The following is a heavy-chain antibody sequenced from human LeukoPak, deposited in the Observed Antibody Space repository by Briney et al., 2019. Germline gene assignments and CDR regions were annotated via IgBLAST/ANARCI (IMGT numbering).Heavy chain of an antibody. Sequence: GGSLRLSCAASGFTFSGSAMHWVRQASGKGLEWVGRIRSKANSYATAYAASVKGRFTISRDDSKNTAYLQMNSLKTEDTAVYYCARVVDATELPGYYMDVWGKGTTVTISS. CDR2: IRSKANSYAT. CDR3: ARVVDATELPGYYMDV. CDR1: GFTFSGSA. J-gene: IGHJ6*03. D-gene: IGHD5-24*01. V-gene: IGHV3-73*01.